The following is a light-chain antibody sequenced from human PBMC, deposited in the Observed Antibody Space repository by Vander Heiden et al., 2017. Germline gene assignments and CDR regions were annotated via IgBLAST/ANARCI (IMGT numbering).Light chain of an antibody. CDR1: QSVRNK. V-gene: IGKV3-15*01. Sequence: VMTQPPATLSGSPGDGATLSCRASQSVRNKLAWYQQKPGQPPRLLIYDTSTRAAGIPARFSGSGSETEFTLTISSLRSEDFAVYYCQQYGNWPPVTFGGGTKVDVK. J-gene: IGKJ4*01. CDR3: QQYGNWPPVT. CDR2: DTS.